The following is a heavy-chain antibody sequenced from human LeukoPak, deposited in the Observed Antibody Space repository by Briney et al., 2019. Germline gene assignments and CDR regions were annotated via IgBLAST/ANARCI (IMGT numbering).Heavy chain of an antibody. V-gene: IGHV5-51*01. CDR1: GYSFTSYW. CDR3: ARPVGPYCGGDCYSDY. J-gene: IGHJ4*02. D-gene: IGHD2-21*01. CDR2: IYPGDSDT. Sequence: GESLKISCKGSGYSFTSYWIGWVRQMPGKGLEWMGIIYPGDSDTRYSPSFQGQVTISADKSISTAYLQWSSLKASETAMYYCARPVGPYCGGDCYSDYWGQGTLVTVSS.